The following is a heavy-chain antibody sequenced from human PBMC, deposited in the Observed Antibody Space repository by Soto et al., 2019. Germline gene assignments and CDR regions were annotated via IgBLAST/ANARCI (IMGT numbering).Heavy chain of an antibody. J-gene: IGHJ3*02. CDR2: IYYSGST. V-gene: IGHV4-39*01. Sequence: PSETLSLTCTVSGGSISSSSYYWGWIRQPPGKGLEWIGSIYYSGSTYYNPSLKRRVTISVDTSKNQFSLKLSSVTAADTAVYSCATDSGSGYDAFDIWGQGTMVTVSS. CDR1: GGSISSSSYY. CDR3: ATDSGSGYDAFDI. D-gene: IGHD3-22*01.